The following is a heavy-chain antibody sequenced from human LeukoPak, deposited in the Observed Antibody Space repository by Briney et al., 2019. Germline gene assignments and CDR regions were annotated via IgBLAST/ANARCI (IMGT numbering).Heavy chain of an antibody. D-gene: IGHD3-3*01. CDR3: ATDLVTIFGVAHDAFDI. CDR1: GYTLTELS. V-gene: IGHV1-24*01. CDR2: FDPEDGET. Sequence: ASVKVSCKVSGYTLTELSMHWVRQAPGKGLEWMGGFDPEDGETSYAQKFKGRVTMTEDTSTDTAYMELSSLRSEDTAVYYCATDLVTIFGVAHDAFDIWGQGTMVTVSS. J-gene: IGHJ3*02.